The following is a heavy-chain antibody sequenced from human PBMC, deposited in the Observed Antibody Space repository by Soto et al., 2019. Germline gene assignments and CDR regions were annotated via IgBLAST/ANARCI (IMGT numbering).Heavy chain of an antibody. V-gene: IGHV4-4*07. CDR1: GASISGFY. D-gene: IGHD1-1*01. Sequence: SETLSLTCTASGASISGFYWSWIRKSPGKGLEWIGRIYATGTTDYNPSPKSRVMMSVATSKKQFSLKLRSVTAADTAVYYCVRDGTKTLRDWFDPWGQGISVTVSS. CDR2: IYATGTT. CDR3: VRDGTKTLRDWFDP. J-gene: IGHJ5*02.